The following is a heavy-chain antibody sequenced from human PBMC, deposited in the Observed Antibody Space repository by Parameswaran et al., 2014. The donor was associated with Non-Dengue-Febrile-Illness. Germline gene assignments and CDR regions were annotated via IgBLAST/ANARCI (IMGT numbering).Heavy chain of an antibody. J-gene: IGHJ4*02. CDR2: IYSGGST. V-gene: IGHV3-53*01. D-gene: IGHD1-26*01. CDR3: AREKYSGSYQWGY. Sequence: VRQAPGKGLEWVSVIYSGGSTYYADSVKGRFTISRDNSKNTLYLQMNSLRAEDTAVYYCAREKYSGSYQWGYWGQGTLVTVSS.